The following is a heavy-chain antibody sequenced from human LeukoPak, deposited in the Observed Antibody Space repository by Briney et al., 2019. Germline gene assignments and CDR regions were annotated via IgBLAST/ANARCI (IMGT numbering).Heavy chain of an antibody. V-gene: IGHV3-9*01. CDR2: IKWNSDDI. D-gene: IGHD6-25*01. Sequence: GGSLRLSCVGSGFTFGEYAMHWVRQAPGKGLAWVAGIKWNSDDIGYAGSVKGRFTISRDNAKNYLYLQMDSLRPDDTALYFCAKDFGGSGKNYLDVWGKGTTVIVSS. J-gene: IGHJ6*03. CDR1: GFTFGEYA. CDR3: AKDFGGSGKNYLDV.